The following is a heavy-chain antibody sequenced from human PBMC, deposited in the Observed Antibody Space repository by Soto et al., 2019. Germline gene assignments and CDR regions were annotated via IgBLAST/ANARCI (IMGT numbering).Heavy chain of an antibody. V-gene: IGHV3-30-3*01. CDR3: ARVEGSGWDDYYYYGMDV. CDR2: ISYDGSNK. CDR1: GFTFSSYA. D-gene: IGHD6-19*01. Sequence: GGSLRLSCAASGFTFSSYAMHWVRQAPGKGLEWVAVISYDGSNKYYADSVKGRFTISRDNSKNTLYLQMNSLRAEDTAVYYCARVEGSGWDDYYYYGMDVWGQGTTVTVSS. J-gene: IGHJ6*02.